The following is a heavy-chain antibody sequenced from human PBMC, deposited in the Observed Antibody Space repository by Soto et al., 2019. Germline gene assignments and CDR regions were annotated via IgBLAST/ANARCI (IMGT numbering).Heavy chain of an antibody. Sequence: GSLRLSCEASGFTLRNYAMTWIRQAPGKGLEWVSLISANDVGTYYAESVKTRFTISTDQSRNTVYLQMDSLRADDTAIYYCAKAKNDYNWDNRPPFDYWGQGTLVTVSS. J-gene: IGHJ4*02. CDR2: ISANDVGT. D-gene: IGHD1-20*01. V-gene: IGHV3-23*01. CDR3: AKAKNDYNWDNRPPFDY. CDR1: GFTLRNYA.